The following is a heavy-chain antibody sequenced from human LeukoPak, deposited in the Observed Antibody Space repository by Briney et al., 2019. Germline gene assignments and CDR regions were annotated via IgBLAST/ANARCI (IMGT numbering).Heavy chain of an antibody. CDR3: ARLYSSSSTSDY. V-gene: IGHV3-30*02. J-gene: IGHJ4*02. D-gene: IGHD6-6*01. CDR1: GFTFSTYG. Sequence: PGGSLRLSCAASGFTFSTYGMHWVRQAPGKGLEWVTSIHYDGTNKYYAEAVKGRFTISRDNSKNTLYLQMNSLRAEDTALYYCARLYSSSSTSDYWGQGTLVTVSS. CDR2: IHYDGTNK.